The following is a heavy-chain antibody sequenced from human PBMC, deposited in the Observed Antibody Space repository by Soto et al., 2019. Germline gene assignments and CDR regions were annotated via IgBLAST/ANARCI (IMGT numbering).Heavy chain of an antibody. D-gene: IGHD3-10*01. CDR2: INHSGST. Sequence: QVQLQQWGAGLLKPSETLSLTCAVYDGPFSGYYWSWIRQPPGKGLEWIGEINHSGSTNYNPSLKSRVTISVDTSKNQFSLKLSSVTAADTAVYYCARVSGIYYYGMDVWGQGTTVTVSS. J-gene: IGHJ6*02. CDR3: ARVSGIYYYGMDV. V-gene: IGHV4-34*01. CDR1: DGPFSGYY.